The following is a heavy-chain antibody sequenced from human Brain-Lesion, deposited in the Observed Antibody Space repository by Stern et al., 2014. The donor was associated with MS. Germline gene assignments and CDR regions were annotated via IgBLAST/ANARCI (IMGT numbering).Heavy chain of an antibody. CDR1: GGTFGTYP. Sequence: QLVQSGPEVKKPGSSVQVSCKASGGTFGTYPITWLRQAPGQGLERMGRIIPIFGSPNDAQKFQGRVTITADRSTTTVYMKLSSLKSDDAAVYYCAKDGPALVTNWFDPWGRGTLVTVSS. J-gene: IGHJ5*02. D-gene: IGHD5-18*01. CDR2: IIPIFGSP. CDR3: AKDGPALVTNWFDP. V-gene: IGHV1-69*06.